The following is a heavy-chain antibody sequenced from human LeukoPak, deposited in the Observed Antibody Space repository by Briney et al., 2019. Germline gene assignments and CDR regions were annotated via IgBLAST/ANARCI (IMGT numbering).Heavy chain of an antibody. D-gene: IGHD3-10*01. CDR3: AKEYDSGGYGANFDY. CDR1: GFTFSNFA. CDR2: ISYDGRDK. Sequence: GGSLRLSCAVSGFTFSNFAIHWVRQAPGKGLEWVVTISYDGRDKYYADSVKGRFTISRDNSKNTMYLQMNSLRAEDTAVYYCAKEYDSGGYGANFDYWGQGTLVTVSS. V-gene: IGHV3-30*04. J-gene: IGHJ4*02.